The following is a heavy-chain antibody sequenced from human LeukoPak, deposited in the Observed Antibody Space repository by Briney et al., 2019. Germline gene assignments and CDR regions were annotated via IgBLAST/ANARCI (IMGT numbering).Heavy chain of an antibody. D-gene: IGHD6-19*01. J-gene: IGHJ4*02. CDR1: GFTFSRYA. Sequence: GGSLRLSCTASGFTFSRYAMNWVRQAPGKGLEWVSYISTSISTIYYADSVKGRFTISRDNAKNSLYLQMNSLRAEDTAVYYCAKLPSSGWPFDYWGQGTLVTVSS. V-gene: IGHV3-48*01. CDR2: ISTSISTI. CDR3: AKLPSSGWPFDY.